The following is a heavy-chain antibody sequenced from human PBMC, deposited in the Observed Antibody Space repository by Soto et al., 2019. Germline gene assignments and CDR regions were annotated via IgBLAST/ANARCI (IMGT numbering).Heavy chain of an antibody. CDR3: AKDRSGFPYYEMDV. J-gene: IGHJ6*02. Sequence: EVQLVESGGALVQPGRSLRLSCAASGFTFDDYAMHWVRQAPGRGLEWVSGISWNSHSVGYADSVAGRFTISRDNAKNSLYLQMNSLRAEDTALYYCAKDRSGFPYYEMDVWGQGTTVTVSS. CDR2: ISWNSHSV. CDR1: GFTFDDYA. D-gene: IGHD3-9*01. V-gene: IGHV3-9*01.